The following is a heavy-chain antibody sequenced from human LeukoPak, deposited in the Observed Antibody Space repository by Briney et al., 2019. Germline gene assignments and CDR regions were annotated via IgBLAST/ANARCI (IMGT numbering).Heavy chain of an antibody. V-gene: IGHV3-15*01. CDR3: TTEPRQ. J-gene: IGHJ4*02. CDR2: IRSKSEAGTT. CDR1: GFTFRDPW. Sequence: PGGSLRLSCVGSGFTFRDPWMSWVRQAPGKGLEWTGRIRSKSEAGTTEFAAPLKGRFTISRDDSKNTLYLQINSLTTDDTAVYYCTTEPRQWGQGTLVIVSS.